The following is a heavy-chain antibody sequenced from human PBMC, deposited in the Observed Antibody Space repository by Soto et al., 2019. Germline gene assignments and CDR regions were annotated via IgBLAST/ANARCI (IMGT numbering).Heavy chain of an antibody. V-gene: IGHV1-69*13. CDR2: IIPKLGSA. CDR1: GGGNLRDYR. D-gene: IGHD6-13*01. CDR3: ARGAEDSSSCLDP. J-gene: IGHJ5*02. Sequence: GASVKVSCKASGGGNLRDYRTTWVRRAPGQGLEWMGVIIPKLGSANYAQNFQGRVTVTADESTSTAYMELRGLRSDDTAVYYCARGAEDSSSCLDPWGQGTLVTVSS.